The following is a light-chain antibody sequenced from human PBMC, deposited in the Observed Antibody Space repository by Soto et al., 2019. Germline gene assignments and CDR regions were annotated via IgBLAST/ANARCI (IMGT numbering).Light chain of an antibody. CDR1: QFVSNS. CDR3: QQYNNWPPT. CDR2: GAS. J-gene: IGKJ1*01. V-gene: IGKV3-15*01. Sequence: EIVMTQSPATLSVSPGERVTLSCRASQFVSNSLAWYQQRPGQPPRLLIYGASTRATDIAARFSGSGSGTEFTLTISSLQSEDFAVYFCQQYNNWPPTFGQGTKVDIK.